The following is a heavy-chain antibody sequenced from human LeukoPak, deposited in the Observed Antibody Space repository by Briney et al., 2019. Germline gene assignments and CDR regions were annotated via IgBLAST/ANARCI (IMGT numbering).Heavy chain of an antibody. J-gene: IGHJ4*02. CDR2: INPNNGGT. D-gene: IGHD5-18*01. CDR3: ARDPYSNYFDY. V-gene: IGHV1-2*02. CDR1: GYTFTGYY. Sequence: ASVKVSCKASGYTFTGYYMHWVRQAPGQGLEWMVWINPNNGGTNYAQKFQGRVTMTRDTSISTAYMELNRLRSDDTAVYYCARDPYSNYFDYWGQGTLVTVSS.